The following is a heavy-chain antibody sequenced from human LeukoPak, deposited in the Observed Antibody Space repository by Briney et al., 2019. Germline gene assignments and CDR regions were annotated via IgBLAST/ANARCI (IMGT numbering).Heavy chain of an antibody. J-gene: IGHJ4*02. CDR3: ARRSYDGSGYYYVDY. CDR1: GGSISSSGYY. D-gene: IGHD3-22*01. CDR2: ISSGGST. V-gene: IGHV4-39*01. Sequence: SETLSLTCTVSGGSISSSGYYWGWIRQPPGKRLEWIGSISSGGSTHYIPSLKSRVTISVDTPKNQFSLKLSSVTAADTAVYYCARRSYDGSGYYYVDYWGQGTLVTVSS.